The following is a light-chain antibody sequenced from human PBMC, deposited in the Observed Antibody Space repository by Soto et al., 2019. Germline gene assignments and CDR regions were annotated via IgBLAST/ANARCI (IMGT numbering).Light chain of an antibody. CDR3: QQSYSTPT. Sequence: EIVMAQSPATLSVSTGERATLPCRASQSVSSNLAWYQQKPGQAPRLLIYGASTRATGIPARFSGSGSGTEFTLTISSLQPEDFATYYCQQSYSTPTFGGGTKVDI. CDR2: GAS. V-gene: IGKV3-15*01. CDR1: QSVSSN. J-gene: IGKJ4*01.